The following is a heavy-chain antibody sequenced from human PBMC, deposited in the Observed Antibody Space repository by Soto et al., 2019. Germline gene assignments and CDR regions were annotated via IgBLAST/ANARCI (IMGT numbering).Heavy chain of an antibody. J-gene: IGHJ2*01. CDR2: ISNYNGVT. V-gene: IGHV1-18*01. Sequence: QVQLVQSGAEVKKPGASVKVSCKASGYTFTTYGISWVRQAPGQCLEWVGWISNYNGVTNYAQQLQGRVTMTTDTSTSTAYMELRSRRSDATAGYYCARDYGSLTTPWYFDLWGRGTLVTVSS. CDR3: ARDYGSLTTPWYFDL. D-gene: IGHD3-10*01. CDR1: GYTFTTYG.